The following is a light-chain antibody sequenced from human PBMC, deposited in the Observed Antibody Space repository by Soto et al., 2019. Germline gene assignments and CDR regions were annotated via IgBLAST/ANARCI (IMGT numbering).Light chain of an antibody. CDR3: HQYNNWPSS. V-gene: IGKV3-15*01. CDR2: GAS. Sequence: EIVMTQSPATLSGSPGERATLSCRTSQSVSVNLAWYQQKPGQAPRLLIYGASITATGIPARFSGSGSGTEFSLTISSLQSEDFAVYYCHQYNNWPSSFGPGTTVQIK. CDR1: QSVSVN. J-gene: IGKJ3*01.